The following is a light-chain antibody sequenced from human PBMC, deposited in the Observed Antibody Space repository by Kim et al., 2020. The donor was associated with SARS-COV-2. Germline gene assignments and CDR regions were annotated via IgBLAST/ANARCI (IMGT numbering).Light chain of an antibody. J-gene: IGLJ2*01. Sequence: SESPGKTVTISCTRSSGSIVINYVQWYQQRPGSAPTTVIYEEDQRPAGGPDRFSGSIARSSNSASLTISGLKTEDEADYYCQSYDIFGGGTQLTVL. CDR2: EED. CDR1: SGSIVINY. V-gene: IGLV6-57*03. CDR3: QSYDI.